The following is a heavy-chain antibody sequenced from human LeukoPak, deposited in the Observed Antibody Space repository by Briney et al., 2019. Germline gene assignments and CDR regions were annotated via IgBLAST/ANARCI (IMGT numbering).Heavy chain of an antibody. Sequence: QTGGSLRLSCAASGFTFSSYGMSWVRQAPGKGLEWVSAISGSGGSTYYADSVKGRFTISRDNSKNTLYLQMNSLRSEDTAVYYCARAGGYCGRISCPYYFDYWGQGSLVAVSS. CDR2: ISGSGGST. CDR3: ARAGGYCGRISCPYYFDY. J-gene: IGHJ4*02. CDR1: GFTFSSYG. V-gene: IGHV3-23*01. D-gene: IGHD2-15*01.